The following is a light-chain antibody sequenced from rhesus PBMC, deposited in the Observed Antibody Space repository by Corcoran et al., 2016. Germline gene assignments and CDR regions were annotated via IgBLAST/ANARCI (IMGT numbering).Light chain of an antibody. CDR3: QHGYGTPLA. CDR2: NAS. J-gene: IGKJ4*01. V-gene: IGKV1-74*01. CDR1: ENVNNY. Sequence: DIQMTQSPSSLSASVGDRVTITCRASENVNNYLNWYQQKPGKAPKILIYNASTLQSGVPSRFSGFGSGTDYTFTISRLQPEDVAAYYCQHGYGTPLAFGGGTKVWIK.